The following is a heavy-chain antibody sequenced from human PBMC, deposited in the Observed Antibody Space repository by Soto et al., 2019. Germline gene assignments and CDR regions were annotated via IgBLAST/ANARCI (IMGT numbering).Heavy chain of an antibody. CDR1: GFTVSAKW. D-gene: IGHD6-19*01. CDR2: INEDGSKK. J-gene: IGHJ4*02. Sequence: DVQLVESGGALVQPGGSLGLSCAVSGFTVSAKWMSWVRQAPGKGLEWLANINEDGSKKFYVDSVKGRFTISKDNAKNSLSLQLGSLRADDTAVYYCAREMHLGSGWGDIDLWGRGPMVTVSS. CDR3: AREMHLGSGWGDIDL. V-gene: IGHV3-7*03.